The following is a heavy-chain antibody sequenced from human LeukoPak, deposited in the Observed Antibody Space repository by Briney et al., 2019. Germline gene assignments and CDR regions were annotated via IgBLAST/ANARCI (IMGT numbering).Heavy chain of an antibody. Sequence: GESLKISCKGSGYIFTNQWIGWVRQMPGKGLEWMGNIYPGDSETRYSPSFQGQVTMSADKSISTAYLQWSSLKASDTAMYYCARLFSGSYLFDYWGQGTLVTVSS. CDR3: ARLFSGSYLFDY. V-gene: IGHV5-51*01. CDR1: GYIFTNQW. CDR2: IYPGDSET. J-gene: IGHJ4*02. D-gene: IGHD1-26*01.